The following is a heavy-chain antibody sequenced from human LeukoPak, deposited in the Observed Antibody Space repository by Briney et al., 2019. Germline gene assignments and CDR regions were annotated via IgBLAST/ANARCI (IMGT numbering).Heavy chain of an antibody. D-gene: IGHD1-26*01. CDR2: IRNKANRYTT. V-gene: IGHV3-72*01. CDR1: GFTFSDHA. J-gene: IGHJ4*02. Sequence: PGGSLRLSCAASGFTFSDHAMDWVRQAPGKGLEWVGRIRNKANRYTTEYAASVQGRFTVSRDDSKNSLYLQMNSMKTEDTAVYYCTRLVGANDWGEGTLVTVSS. CDR3: TRLVGAND.